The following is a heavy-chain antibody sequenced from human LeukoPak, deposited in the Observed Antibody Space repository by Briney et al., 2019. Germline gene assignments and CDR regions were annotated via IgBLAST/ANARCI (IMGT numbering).Heavy chain of an antibody. D-gene: IGHD2-2*01. V-gene: IGHV1-69*01. CDR1: GGTFISYA. CDR3: ARAVVVVPAVGPLNWFAP. CDR2: IIPIFGTA. Sequence: SVKVSCKPSGGTFISYALSWVPQAPAQGLEWMGGIIPIFGTANYAQNLQGTVTITADESTSTAYVELSSLRSEDTAVYYCARAVVVVPAVGPLNWFAPWGQGTLVTVSS. J-gene: IGHJ5*02.